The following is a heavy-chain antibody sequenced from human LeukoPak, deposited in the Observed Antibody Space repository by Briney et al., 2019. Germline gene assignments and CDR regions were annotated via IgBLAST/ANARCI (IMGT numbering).Heavy chain of an antibody. CDR3: AKDATPGNSIWDYFAY. Sequence: GGSLRLSCAASGFDFSICAMTWVRQAPGKGLEWVASIGSPGETHYADSVKGRFAVSRENSQNTVFLQLTSLTAEDTAIYYCAKDATPGNSIWDYFAYWGQGALVTVSS. J-gene: IGHJ4*02. V-gene: IGHV3-23*01. CDR2: IGSPGET. CDR1: GFDFSICA. D-gene: IGHD2-15*01.